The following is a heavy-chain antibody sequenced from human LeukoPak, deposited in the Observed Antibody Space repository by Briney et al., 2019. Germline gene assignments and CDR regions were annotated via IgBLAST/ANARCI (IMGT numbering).Heavy chain of an antibody. V-gene: IGHV3-23*01. D-gene: IGHD3-3*01. CDR1: GFIFSNYA. Sequence: PGGSLRLSCKASGFIFSNYAMSWVRQAPGKGLEWVSIITGSGGNSYYTDSVKGHFTLSRDNSKNTLFLQMNSLRAEDTAVYFCAKKSLWSGPFDYWGQGTLVTVFS. CDR3: AKKSLWSGPFDY. CDR2: ITGSGGNS. J-gene: IGHJ4*02.